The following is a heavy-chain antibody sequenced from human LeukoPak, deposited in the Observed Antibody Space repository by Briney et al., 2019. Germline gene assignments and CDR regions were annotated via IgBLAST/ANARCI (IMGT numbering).Heavy chain of an antibody. CDR2: INPSGGST. D-gene: IGHD3-22*01. Sequence: ASVKVSCKASGYTFTSYYMHWVRQAPGQGLEWMGIINPSGGSTSYAQKFQGRVTMTRDTSTSTVYMEPSSLRSEDTAVYYCVRWLLPRRYFDYWGQGTLVTVSS. V-gene: IGHV1-46*03. J-gene: IGHJ4*02. CDR3: VRWLLPRRYFDY. CDR1: GYTFTSYY.